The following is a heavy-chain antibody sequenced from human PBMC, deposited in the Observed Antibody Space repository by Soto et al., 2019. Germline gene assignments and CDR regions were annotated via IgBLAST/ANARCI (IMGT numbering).Heavy chain of an antibody. V-gene: IGHV4-4*07. CDR2: IYTSGST. CDR3: ARHHQYIYGSFDY. J-gene: IGHJ4*02. Sequence: PSETLSLTCSVSGSSISGFYWNWLRQSAGRELEWIGRIYTSGSTDYNPSLKSRTTLSVDTSKNQVSLMLSSVTAADTAVYYCARHHQYIYGSFDYWGQGILVTVSS. CDR1: GSSISGFY. D-gene: IGHD5-18*01.